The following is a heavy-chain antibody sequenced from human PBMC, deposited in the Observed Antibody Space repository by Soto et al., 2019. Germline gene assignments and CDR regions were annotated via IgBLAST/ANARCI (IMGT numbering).Heavy chain of an antibody. CDR3: ARQYCSGGSCYTLDY. CDR1: GYTFTSYY. V-gene: IGHV1-46*01. Sequence: QVQLVQSGAEVKKPGALVKVSCKASGYTFTSYYMHWVRQAPGQGLEWLGIINPSGGSTSYAQKFQGRVTMTRDTSTSTVYMELSSLRSEDTAVYYCARQYCSGGSCYTLDYWGQGTLVTVSS. CDR2: INPSGGST. J-gene: IGHJ4*02. D-gene: IGHD2-15*01.